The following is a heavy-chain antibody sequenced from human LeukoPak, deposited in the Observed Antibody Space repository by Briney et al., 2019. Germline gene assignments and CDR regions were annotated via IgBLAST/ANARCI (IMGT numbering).Heavy chain of an antibody. CDR1: GFTFSSYA. CDR2: ISYDGSNK. J-gene: IGHJ4*02. CDR3: AKEVGYGSPYFDY. Sequence: GRSLRLSCAASGFTFSSYAMHWVRQAPGKGLEWVAVISYDGSNKYYADSVKGRFTISRDNSKNTLYLQMNNARVDDTAVYYCAKEVGYGSPYFDYWGQGTLVTVSS. V-gene: IGHV3-30-3*01. D-gene: IGHD5-12*01.